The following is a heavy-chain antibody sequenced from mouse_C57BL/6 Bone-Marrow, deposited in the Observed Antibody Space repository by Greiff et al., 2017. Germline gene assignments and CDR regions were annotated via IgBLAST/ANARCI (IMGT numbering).Heavy chain of an antibody. J-gene: IGHJ2*01. CDR2: IYPGDGDT. CDR1: GYAFSSSW. D-gene: IGHD1-1*01. CDR3: ARSEGSVYFDY. Sequence: QVQLQQSGPELVKPGASVKISCKASGYAFSSSWMNWVKQRPGKGLEWIGRIYPGDGDTNYNGKFKGKATLTADKSSSTAYMQLSSLTSVDSAVYFCARSEGSVYFDYWGQGTTLTVSA. V-gene: IGHV1-82*01.